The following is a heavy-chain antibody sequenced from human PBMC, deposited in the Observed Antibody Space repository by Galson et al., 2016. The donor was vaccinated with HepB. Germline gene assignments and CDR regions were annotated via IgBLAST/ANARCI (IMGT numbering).Heavy chain of an antibody. V-gene: IGHV3-15*07. J-gene: IGHJ3*02. CDR3: ATGGSYSTNDPFDI. CDR1: GFSFSNAW. D-gene: IGHD1-26*01. Sequence: SLRLSCAASGFSFSNAWMNWVRQAPGKGLEWVGRIKSKPDGGTRDYAAPVKGRFSVSRDDSENTLYLQMNSLKTKDSAVYYCATGGSYSTNDPFDIWGQGTMGTVSS. CDR2: IKSKPDGGTR.